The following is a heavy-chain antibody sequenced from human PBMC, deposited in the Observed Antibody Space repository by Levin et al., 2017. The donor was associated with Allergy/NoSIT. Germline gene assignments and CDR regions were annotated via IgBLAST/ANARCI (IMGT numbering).Heavy chain of an antibody. CDR3: AKDIRGGYPDY. CDR1: GFTFDDYT. Sequence: SCAASGFTFDDYTMHWVRQAPGKGLEWVSLISWDGGSTYYADSVKGRFTISRDNSKNSLYLQMNSLRTEDTALYYCAKDIRGGYPDYWGQGTLVTVSS. D-gene: IGHD5-12*01. J-gene: IGHJ4*02. V-gene: IGHV3-43*01. CDR2: ISWDGGST.